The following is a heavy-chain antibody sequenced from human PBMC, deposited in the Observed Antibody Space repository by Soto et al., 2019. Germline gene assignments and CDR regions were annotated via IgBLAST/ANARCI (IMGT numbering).Heavy chain of an antibody. J-gene: IGHJ4*02. D-gene: IGHD6-19*01. Sequence: SVKVSCKASGYTFTSYDISWVRQAPGQGLEWMGGIIPIFGTANYAQKFQGRVTITADESTSTAYMELSSLRSEDTAVYYCASVPRYSSGWYPVDYWGQGTLVTVSS. CDR1: GYTFTSYD. CDR2: IIPIFGTA. V-gene: IGHV1-69*13. CDR3: ASVPRYSSGWYPVDY.